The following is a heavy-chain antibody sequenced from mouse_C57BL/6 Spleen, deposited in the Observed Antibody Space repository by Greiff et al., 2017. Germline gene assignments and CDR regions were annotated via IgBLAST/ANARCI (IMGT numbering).Heavy chain of an antibody. V-gene: IGHV1-15*01. CDR3: TRIVAPY. D-gene: IGHD1-1*01. J-gene: IGHJ3*01. Sequence: VQLVESGAELVRPGASVTLSCKASGYTFTDYEMHWVKQTPVHGLEWIGAIDPETGGTAYNQKFKGKAILTADKSSSTAYLELRSLTSEDSAVYYCTRIVAPYWGQGTLVTVSA. CDR1: GYTFTDYE. CDR2: IDPETGGT.